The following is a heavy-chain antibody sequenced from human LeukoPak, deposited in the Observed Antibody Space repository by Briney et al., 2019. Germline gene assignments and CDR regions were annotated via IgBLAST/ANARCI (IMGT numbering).Heavy chain of an antibody. CDR1: GGSISTFY. J-gene: IGHJ3*02. Sequence: SETLSLTCSVSGGSISTFYWSWIRQPPGKGLEWIGEINHSGSTNYNPTLKSRVTISVDTSKNHFSLKLSSVTAADTAVYYCARRVRGVNDAFDIWGQGTMVTVSS. D-gene: IGHD3-10*01. CDR3: ARRVRGVNDAFDI. V-gene: IGHV4-34*01. CDR2: INHSGST.